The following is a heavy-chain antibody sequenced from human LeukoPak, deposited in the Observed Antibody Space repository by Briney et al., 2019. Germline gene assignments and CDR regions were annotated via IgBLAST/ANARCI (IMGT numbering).Heavy chain of an antibody. CDR2: ISGSGGST. CDR1: GFTFSSYA. J-gene: IGHJ3*01. V-gene: IGHV3-23*01. CDR3: ARGGANTNAFDF. Sequence: GGSLRLSCAASGFTFSSYAMSWVRQTPGKGLEWVSAISGSGGSTYYADSVKGRFTISRDNSKNTLYLQMNSLRPEDTAIYYCARGGANTNAFDFWGQGTMVTVSS. D-gene: IGHD1-26*01.